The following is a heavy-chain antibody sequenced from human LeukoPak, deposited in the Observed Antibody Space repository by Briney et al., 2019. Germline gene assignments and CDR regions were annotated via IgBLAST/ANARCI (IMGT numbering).Heavy chain of an antibody. CDR3: VTVGAAASDRVY. V-gene: IGHV3-21*01. CDR1: GFTFTSFS. CDR2: ITSSSSLT. D-gene: IGHD6-13*01. Sequence: GGSLRLSCAASGFTFTSFSMNWVRQAPGKGLEWVSSITSSSSLTYYADSVKGRFTTSRDNAKNALYLQMDSLRGDDTAVYYCVTVGAAASDRVYWGQGTLVTVSS. J-gene: IGHJ1*01.